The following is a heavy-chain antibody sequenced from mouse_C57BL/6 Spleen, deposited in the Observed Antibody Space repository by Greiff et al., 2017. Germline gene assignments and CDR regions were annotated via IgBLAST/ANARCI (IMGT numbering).Heavy chain of an antibody. CDR3: YYYPGYFDV. V-gene: IGHV14-4*01. CDR2: IDPENGDT. D-gene: IGHD1-1*01. CDR1: GFNIKDDY. Sequence: EVQLQQSGAELVRPGASVKLSCTASGFNIKDDYMHWVKQRPEQGLEWIGWIDPENGDTEYASKFQGKATITADTSSNTAYLQLSSLTSEDTAVYYCYYYPGYFDVWGTGTTVTVSS. J-gene: IGHJ1*03.